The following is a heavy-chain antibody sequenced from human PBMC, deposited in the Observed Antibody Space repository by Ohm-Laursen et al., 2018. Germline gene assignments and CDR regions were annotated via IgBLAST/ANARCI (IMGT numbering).Heavy chain of an antibody. CDR3: ARDLGKTEDC. CDR2: IYSGGTT. J-gene: IGHJ4*02. V-gene: IGHV3-53*01. D-gene: IGHD3-16*01. CDR1: GFSVSSSH. Sequence: GSLRLSCSASGFSVSSSHMSWVRQAPGKGLQWVSAIYSGGTTFYADSVKGRFSISRDDSKNTLYLQINSLRDEDTAVYYCARDLGKTEDCWGQGTLVTVSS.